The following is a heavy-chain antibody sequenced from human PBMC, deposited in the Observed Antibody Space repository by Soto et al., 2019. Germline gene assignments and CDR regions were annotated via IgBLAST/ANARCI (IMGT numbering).Heavy chain of an antibody. CDR1: GFTFSSYG. J-gene: IGHJ4*02. Sequence: GGSLRLSCAASGFTFSSYGMHWVRQAPGKGLEWVAVISYDGSNKYYADSVKGRFTISRDNSKNTLYLQMNSLRAEDTAVYYCARGQYYYDSSGYAFDYWGQGTLVTVSS. CDR3: ARGQYYYDSSGYAFDY. CDR2: ISYDGSNK. D-gene: IGHD3-22*01. V-gene: IGHV3-30*19.